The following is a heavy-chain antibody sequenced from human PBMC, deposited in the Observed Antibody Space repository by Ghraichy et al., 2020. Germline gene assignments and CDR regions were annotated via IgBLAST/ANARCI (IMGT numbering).Heavy chain of an antibody. J-gene: IGHJ6*03. D-gene: IGHD1-26*01. Sequence: ASVKVSCKASGYTFTSYGISWVRQAPGQGLEWMGWISAYNGNTNYAQKLQGRVTMTTDTSTSTAYMELKSLRSDDTAVYYCARDSGRTVTSLYYYYYMDVWGKGTTVTVSS. CDR3: ARDSGRTVTSLYYYYYMDV. V-gene: IGHV1-18*04. CDR2: ISAYNGNT. CDR1: GYTFTSYG.